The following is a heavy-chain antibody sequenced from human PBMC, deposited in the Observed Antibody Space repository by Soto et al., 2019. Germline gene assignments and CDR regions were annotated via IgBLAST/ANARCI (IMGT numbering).Heavy chain of an antibody. D-gene: IGHD1-7*01. V-gene: IGHV4-34*01. Sequence: SQTLSLTCAVYGGSFSGYYWSWIRQPPGKGLEWIGEINHSGSTNYNPSLKSRVTISVDTSKNQFSLKLSSVTAADTAVYYCARGRKDNRGTPTYNWFDPWGQGTLVTGSS. CDR3: ARGRKDNRGTPTYNWFDP. J-gene: IGHJ5*02. CDR2: INHSGST. CDR1: GGSFSGYY.